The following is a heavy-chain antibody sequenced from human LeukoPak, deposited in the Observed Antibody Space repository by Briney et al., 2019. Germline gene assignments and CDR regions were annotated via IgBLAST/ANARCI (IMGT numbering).Heavy chain of an antibody. CDR3: TSGSGSYADS. CDR1: GGSISSYY. J-gene: IGHJ4*02. CDR2: IYYSRST. V-gene: IGHV4-59*01. D-gene: IGHD3-10*01. Sequence: PSETLSLTCNVSGGSISSYYWSWIRQPPGKGLDWIGHIYYSRSTNYNPSLKSRVTISVDTSKNQFSLKLSSVTAADAAVYYCTSGSGSYADSWGPGTLVTVSS.